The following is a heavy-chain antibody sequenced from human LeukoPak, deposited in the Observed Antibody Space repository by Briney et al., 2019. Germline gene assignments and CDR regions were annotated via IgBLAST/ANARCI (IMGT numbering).Heavy chain of an antibody. D-gene: IGHD3-22*01. J-gene: IGHJ4*02. V-gene: IGHV3-48*02. CDR3: ARKYYYDSSGYIY. Sequence: PGGSLRLSCAASGFTFSSYSMNCVRQAPGKGLEWVSYISSSSSTIYYADSVKGRFTISRDNAKNSLYLQMNSLRDEDTAVYYCARKYYYDSSGYIYWGQGTLVTVSS. CDR1: GFTFSSYS. CDR2: ISSSSSTI.